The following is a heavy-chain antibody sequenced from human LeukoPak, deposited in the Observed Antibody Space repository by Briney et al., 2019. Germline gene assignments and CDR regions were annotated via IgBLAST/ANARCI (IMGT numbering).Heavy chain of an antibody. D-gene: IGHD6-13*01. CDR2: IYYSGST. Sequence: SETLSLTCTVSGGSISSYYWGWIRQPPGKGLEWIGSIYYSGSTYYNPSLKSRVTISVDTSKNQFSLKLSSVTAADTAVYYCARDPPGYSSTSKYYYYYYMDVWGKGTTVTVSS. V-gene: IGHV4-39*07. CDR1: GGSISSYY. CDR3: ARDPPGYSSTSKYYYYYYMDV. J-gene: IGHJ6*03.